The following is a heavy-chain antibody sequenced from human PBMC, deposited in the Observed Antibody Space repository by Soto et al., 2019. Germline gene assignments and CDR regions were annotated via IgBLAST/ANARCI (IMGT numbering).Heavy chain of an antibody. CDR2: MSPKSGNT. CDR3: ERGPPYCGVDC. J-gene: IGHJ4*02. CDR1: GYTFTSYD. Sequence: HVQLVQSGAEVKKPGASVNVSCNAAGYTFTSYDINWVRQAAGHRVEWMGWMSPKSGNTGYAHKFQGRGTQTRNTAISTADMELSSLTSEDTAVYYGERGPPYCGVDCWGQGTLDIVSS. V-gene: IGHV1-8*01. D-gene: IGHD2-21*01.